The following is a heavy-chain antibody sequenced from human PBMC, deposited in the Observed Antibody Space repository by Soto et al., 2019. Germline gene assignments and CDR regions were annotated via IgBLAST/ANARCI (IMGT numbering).Heavy chain of an antibody. D-gene: IGHD1-26*01. Sequence: SGPTLVKPTQTLTLTCTFSGFSLSTSGVGVGWIRQPPGKALEWLALIYWNDDKRYSPSLKSRLTITKDTSKNQVVLTMTNMDPVDTATYYCAHSHRGKEWELLRPTLPDYWGQGTLVTVSS. CDR3: AHSHRGKEWELLRPTLPDY. V-gene: IGHV2-5*01. J-gene: IGHJ4*02. CDR1: GFSLSTSGVG. CDR2: IYWNDDK.